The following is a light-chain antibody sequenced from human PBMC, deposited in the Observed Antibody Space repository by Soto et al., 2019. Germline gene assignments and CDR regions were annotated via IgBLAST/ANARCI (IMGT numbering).Light chain of an antibody. J-gene: IGKJ1*01. CDR2: AAS. CDR1: QSVSSNY. CDR3: QQYGSSPWT. V-gene: IGKV3-20*01. Sequence: EIVLTQSPGTLSLSPGERATLSCRASQSVSSNYLGWYQQKPGQAPRLLIYAASSRATGIPDRFSGSGSGIDFTLTISRLEPEDFAVYYCQQYGSSPWTFGQGTKVEIK.